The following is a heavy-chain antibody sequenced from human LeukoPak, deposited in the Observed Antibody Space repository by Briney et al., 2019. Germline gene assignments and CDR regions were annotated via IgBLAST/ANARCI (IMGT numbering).Heavy chain of an antibody. J-gene: IGHJ4*02. Sequence: SVKVSCKASGGTFSSFAISWVRQAPGQGVGWMGRIIHIFGIANNAQKFQGRVTITAHKTTSTAYMEMSSLRAEDTVVYYCARTNSSGLIDYWGQGTLVTVSS. V-gene: IGHV1-69*04. CDR2: IIHIFGIA. CDR1: GGTFSSFA. CDR3: ARTNSSGLIDY. D-gene: IGHD3-22*01.